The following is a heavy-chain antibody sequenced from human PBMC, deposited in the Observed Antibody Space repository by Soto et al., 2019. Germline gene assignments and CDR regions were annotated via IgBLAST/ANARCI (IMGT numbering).Heavy chain of an antibody. Sequence: GGSLRLSCAASGFTFSSYWMSWVRQAPGKGLEWVANIKQDGSEKYYVDSVKGRFTISRDNAKNSLYLQMNSLRAEDTAVYYCAREPVDIVVVVAARDGAYYFDYWGQGTLVTVSS. CDR3: AREPVDIVVVVAARDGAYYFDY. V-gene: IGHV3-7*01. D-gene: IGHD2-15*01. CDR1: GFTFSSYW. CDR2: IKQDGSEK. J-gene: IGHJ4*02.